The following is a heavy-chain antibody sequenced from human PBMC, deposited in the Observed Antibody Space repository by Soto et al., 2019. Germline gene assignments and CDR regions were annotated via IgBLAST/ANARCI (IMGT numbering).Heavy chain of an antibody. D-gene: IGHD3-10*01. V-gene: IGHV1-3*01. J-gene: IGHJ6*03. Sequence: QVQLVQSGAEVKKPGASVKVSCKASGYTFTSYAMHWVRQAPGQRLEWMGWINAGSGNTKYSQKSQGRVAITRDTSESIGYMELSSLRSEGTAIYYCARDLTMVRGVIYYMDVWGKGTTVTVSS. CDR1: GYTFTSYA. CDR3: ARDLTMVRGVIYYMDV. CDR2: INAGSGNT.